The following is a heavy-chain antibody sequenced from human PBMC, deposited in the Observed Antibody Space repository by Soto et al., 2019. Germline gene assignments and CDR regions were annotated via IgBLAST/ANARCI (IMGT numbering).Heavy chain of an antibody. CDR2: IKEDGSEQ. Sequence: GGSLRLSCAASGFTFSTYWMSWVRQAPGKGLEWVANIKEDGSEQYYVDSVKGRFTISRDNAKNSLYLQMNTLRAEDTAVYYCARRLTDHIWGTLRTFDCWGQGTLVTVSS. CDR3: ARRLTDHIWGTLRTFDC. D-gene: IGHD3-16*01. V-gene: IGHV3-7*01. CDR1: GFTFSTYW. J-gene: IGHJ4*02.